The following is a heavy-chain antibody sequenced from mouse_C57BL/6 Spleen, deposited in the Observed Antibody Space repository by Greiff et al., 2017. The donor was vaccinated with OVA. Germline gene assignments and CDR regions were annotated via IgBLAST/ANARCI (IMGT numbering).Heavy chain of an antibody. J-gene: IGHJ3*01. CDR3: ARYDYGRAWFAY. V-gene: IGHV1-52*01. Sequence: VKLQQPGAELVRPGSSVKLSCKASGYTFTSYWMHWVKQRPIQGLEWIGNIDPSDSETHYNQKFKDKATLTVDKSSSTAYMQLSSLTSEDSAVYYCARYDYGRAWFAYWGQGTLVTVSA. D-gene: IGHD1-1*01. CDR2: IDPSDSET. CDR1: GYTFTSYW.